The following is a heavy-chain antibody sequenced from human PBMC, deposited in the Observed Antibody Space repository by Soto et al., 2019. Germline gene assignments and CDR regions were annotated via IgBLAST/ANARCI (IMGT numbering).Heavy chain of an antibody. Sequence: ASVKVSCKASGYTFTSYGISWVRQAPGQGLEWMGRISPYNGNANYAQKFQGRVTITADKSTSTAYMELSSLRSEDTAVYYCARDLLSDSSSWYWFDPWGQGTLVTVSS. CDR1: GYTFTSYG. CDR2: ISPYNGNA. V-gene: IGHV1-18*01. D-gene: IGHD6-13*01. J-gene: IGHJ5*02. CDR3: ARDLLSDSSSWYWFDP.